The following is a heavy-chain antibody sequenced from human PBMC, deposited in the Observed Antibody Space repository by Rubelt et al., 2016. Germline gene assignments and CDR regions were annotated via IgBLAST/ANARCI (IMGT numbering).Heavy chain of an antibody. Sequence: QVQLVESGGGVVQPGRSLRLSCAASGFTFSSYAMHWVRQAPGKGLEWVAVISYDGTNKYYGESVKGRFTTFRENGSNSLYLQMNSRGDEDTAVYYCAREGGVTTDYWGQGTLVTVSS. V-gene: IGHV3-30*04. J-gene: IGHJ4*02. CDR1: GFTFSSYA. CDR2: ISYDGTNK. CDR3: AREGGVTTDY. D-gene: IGHD4-17*01.